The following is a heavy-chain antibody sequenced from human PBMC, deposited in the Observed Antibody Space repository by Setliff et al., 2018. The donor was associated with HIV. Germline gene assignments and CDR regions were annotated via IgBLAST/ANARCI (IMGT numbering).Heavy chain of an antibody. J-gene: IGHJ4*02. V-gene: IGHV1-46*01. CDR2: VNPSGGST. Sequence: EASVKVSCKASGYTFTSYSMHWVRQAPGQGLEWLGMVNPSGGSTAYAQKFQGRVTMTRDTSTNTVYMDLSGLRSDDTAVYYCARGRTAGYNYDYGYWGRGTLVTVSS. CDR3: ARGRTAGYNYDYGY. D-gene: IGHD3-16*01. CDR1: GYTFTSYS.